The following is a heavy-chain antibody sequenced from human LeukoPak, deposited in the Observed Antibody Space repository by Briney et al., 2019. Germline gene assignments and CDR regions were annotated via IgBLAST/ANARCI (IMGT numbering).Heavy chain of an antibody. V-gene: IGHV1-18*01. CDR3: AREQGRYSSSGYAPY. J-gene: IGHJ4*02. CDR1: GYTFTSYG. Sequence: ASVKVSCKASGYTFTSYGISWVRQAPGQGLEWMGWISAYNGNTNYAQKLQGRVTMTTDTSTSTAYMELRSLRSEDTAVYYCAREQGRYSSSGYAPYGGQGTLVTVPS. CDR2: ISAYNGNT. D-gene: IGHD6-13*01.